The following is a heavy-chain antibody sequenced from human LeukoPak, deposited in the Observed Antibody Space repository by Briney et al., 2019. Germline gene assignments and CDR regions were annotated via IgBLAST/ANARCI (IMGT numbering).Heavy chain of an antibody. J-gene: IGHJ4*02. V-gene: IGHV1-69*13. Sequence: SVNVSCKASGGTFSSYAISWVRQAPGQGLEWMGGIIPIFGTANYAQKFQGRVTITADESTSTAYMELSSLRSEDTAVYYCARGYVWGSYRYVPLYFDYWGQGTLVTVSS. CDR1: GGTFSSYA. CDR3: ARGYVWGSYRYVPLYFDY. CDR2: IIPIFGTA. D-gene: IGHD3-16*02.